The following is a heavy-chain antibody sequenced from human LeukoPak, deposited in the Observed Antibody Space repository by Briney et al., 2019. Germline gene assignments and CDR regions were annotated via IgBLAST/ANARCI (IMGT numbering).Heavy chain of an antibody. J-gene: IGHJ3*02. CDR3: ASYDFWSGFDAFDI. D-gene: IGHD3-3*01. V-gene: IGHV4-59*01. CDR2: IFYSGST. CDR1: GGSINSYY. Sequence: PSETLSLTCTVSGGSINSYYWSWIRQPPGKGLEWIGYIFYSGSTNYNPSLQSRVTISVDTSRNQFSLNLSSVTAADTAVYYCASYDFWSGFDAFDIWGQGTMVTVSS.